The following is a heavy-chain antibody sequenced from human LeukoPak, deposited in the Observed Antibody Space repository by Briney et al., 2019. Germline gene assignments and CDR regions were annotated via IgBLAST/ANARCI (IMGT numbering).Heavy chain of an antibody. Sequence: PGGSLRLSCAASGFTFDDYAMHWVRQAPGKGLEWVSLISGDGGSTYYADSVKGRFTISRDNSKNSLYLQMNSLRTEDTALYYCAKPRDDYVWGSPGGYWGQGTLVTVSS. CDR3: AKPRDDYVWGSPGGY. D-gene: IGHD3-16*01. V-gene: IGHV3-43*02. CDR2: ISGDGGST. J-gene: IGHJ4*02. CDR1: GFTFDDYA.